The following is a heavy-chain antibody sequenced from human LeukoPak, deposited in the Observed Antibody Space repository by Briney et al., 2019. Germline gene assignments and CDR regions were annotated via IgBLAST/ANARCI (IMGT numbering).Heavy chain of an antibody. V-gene: IGHV3-23*01. D-gene: IGHD5/OR15-5a*01. J-gene: IGHJ1*01. CDR3: ARSTAKYFQH. Sequence: GGSLRLSCAASGFTFSSYAMSWVRQAPGKGLEWVSTIGGGGESTFYADSVKDRFTISRDNAKNTLYLQMNSLRAEDTAVYYCARSTAKYFQHWGQGTLVTVSS. CDR1: GFTFSSYA. CDR2: IGGGGEST.